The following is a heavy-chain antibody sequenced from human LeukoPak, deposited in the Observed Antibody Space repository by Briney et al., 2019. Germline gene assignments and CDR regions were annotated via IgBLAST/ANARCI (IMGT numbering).Heavy chain of an antibody. CDR3: ARRIVGATTAFDI. CDR2: IYYSGST. D-gene: IGHD1-26*01. Sequence: SGTLSLTCTVSGGSISSYYWSWIRQPPGKGLEWIGYIYYSGSTNYNPSLKSRVTISVDTSKNQFSLKLSSVTAADTAVYYCARRIVGATTAFDIWGQGTMVTVSS. J-gene: IGHJ3*02. CDR1: GGSISSYY. V-gene: IGHV4-59*08.